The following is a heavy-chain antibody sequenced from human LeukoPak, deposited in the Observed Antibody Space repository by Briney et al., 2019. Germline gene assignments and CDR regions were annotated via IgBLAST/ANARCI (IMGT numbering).Heavy chain of an antibody. CDR3: AREAHYGRSYYDFWSGYYPPNWFDP. Sequence: ASVKVSCKASGYTFTSYYMHWVRQAPGQGLEWMGIINPSGGSTSYAQKFQGRVTMTRDTSMSTVYMELSSLRSEDTAVYYCAREAHYGRSYYDFWSGYYPPNWFDPWGQGTLVTVSS. CDR2: INPSGGST. D-gene: IGHD3-3*01. CDR1: GYTFTSYY. V-gene: IGHV1-46*01. J-gene: IGHJ5*02.